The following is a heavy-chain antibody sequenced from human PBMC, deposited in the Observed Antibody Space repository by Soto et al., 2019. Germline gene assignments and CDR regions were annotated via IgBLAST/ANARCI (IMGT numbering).Heavy chain of an antibody. V-gene: IGHV3-30-3*01. CDR2: ISYDGSNK. CDR1: GFTFSSYA. J-gene: IGHJ4*02. D-gene: IGHD6-13*01. CDR3: ANIAAAGRKSFDY. Sequence: PGGSLRLSCAASGFTFSSYAMHWVRQAPGKGLEWVAVISYDGSNKYYADYVKGRFTITRDNSKNTLYLQMNSLRAEDTAVYYCANIAAAGRKSFDYWGQGT.